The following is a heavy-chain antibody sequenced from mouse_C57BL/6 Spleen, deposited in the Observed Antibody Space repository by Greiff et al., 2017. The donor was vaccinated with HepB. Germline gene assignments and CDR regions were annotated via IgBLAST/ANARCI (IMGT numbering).Heavy chain of an antibody. CDR2: INPSNGST. J-gene: IGHJ3*01. Sequence: QVQLQQPGTELVKPGASVKLSCKASGYTFTSYWMHWVKQRPGQGLEWIGNINPSNGSTNYNEKFKSKATLTVDNSSSTAYMQLSSLTSEDSAVYYCARGSERKAWLAYWGQGTLVTVSA. CDR3: ARGSERKAWLAY. CDR1: GYTFTSYW. V-gene: IGHV1-53*01.